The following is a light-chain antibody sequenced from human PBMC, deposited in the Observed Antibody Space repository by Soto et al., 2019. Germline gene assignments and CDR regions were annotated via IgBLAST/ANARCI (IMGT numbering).Light chain of an antibody. Sequence: EIVLAQSPGTLSLPPGERATLSCRASQSIGNRYIAWSQQKPGQAPRLLIYRASIRGTGTPDRFRGSGSGTDFTLTISRLEPEDFAVYYCHQYDTSPLTFGGGTRVDIK. CDR1: QSIGNRY. J-gene: IGKJ4*01. CDR3: HQYDTSPLT. V-gene: IGKV3-20*01. CDR2: RAS.